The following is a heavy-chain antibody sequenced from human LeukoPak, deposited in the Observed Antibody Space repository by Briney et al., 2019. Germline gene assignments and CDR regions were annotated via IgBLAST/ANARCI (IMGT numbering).Heavy chain of an antibody. Sequence: GGSLRLSCAASGFTFSSYGMHWVRQAPGKGLEWVAVISYDGSSKYYADSVKGRFTISRDNSKNTLYLQMNSLRAEDTAVYYCAKDYLLYDYWGQGTLVTVSS. J-gene: IGHJ4*02. V-gene: IGHV3-30*18. CDR3: AKDYLLYDY. CDR1: GFTFSSYG. CDR2: ISYDGSSK.